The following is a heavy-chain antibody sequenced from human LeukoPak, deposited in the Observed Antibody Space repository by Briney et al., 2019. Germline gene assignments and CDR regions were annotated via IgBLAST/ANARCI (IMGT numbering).Heavy chain of an antibody. D-gene: IGHD2-21*01. V-gene: IGHV3-53*01. CDR2: IYSGGST. Sequence: GGSLRLSCAASEFSVGSNYTTWVRQAPGKGLEWVSLIYSGGSTYYADSMKRRFTISRDNSKNTLYLQINSLRDEDTAVYYCPKDLVGQIPDALHIWGQGTMVTVSS. CDR1: EFSVGSNY. CDR3: PKDLVGQIPDALHI. J-gene: IGHJ3*02.